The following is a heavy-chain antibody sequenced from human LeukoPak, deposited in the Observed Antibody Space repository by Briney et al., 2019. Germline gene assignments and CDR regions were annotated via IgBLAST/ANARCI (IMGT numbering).Heavy chain of an antibody. D-gene: IGHD4-23*01. CDR2: IWYDGSNK. J-gene: IGHJ4*02. V-gene: IGHV3-33*01. Sequence: GGSLRLSCAASGFTFSNYGMHWVRQAPGKGLEWVAIIWYDGSNKYYVDSVKGRFTISRDNSKNTLYLQMNSLRAEDTAVYYCARGYGGNSPYFDYWGQGTLVTVSS. CDR3: ARGYGGNSPYFDY. CDR1: GFTFSNYG.